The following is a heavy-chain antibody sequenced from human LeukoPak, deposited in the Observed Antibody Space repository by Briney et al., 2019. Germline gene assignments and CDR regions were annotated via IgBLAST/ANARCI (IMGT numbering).Heavy chain of an antibody. J-gene: IGHJ4*02. CDR1: GGSISSYY. CDR2: VYYSGST. Sequence: SETLSLTCTVSGGSISSYYWSWIRQPPGQELEWIGYVYYSGSTNYNPSLKSRAAISIDTSKNQFSLNLTSVTAADTAVYYCASGWLRYYYFDTWGQGTLVTVSS. V-gene: IGHV4-59*01. D-gene: IGHD2-21*01. CDR3: ASGWLRYYYFDT.